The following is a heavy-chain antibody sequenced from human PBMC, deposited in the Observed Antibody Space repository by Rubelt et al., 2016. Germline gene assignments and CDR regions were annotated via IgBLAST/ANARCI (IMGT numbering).Heavy chain of an antibody. V-gene: IGHV3-74*01. CDR2: IDSDGATS. CDR1: SNFW. CDR3: VRSLGDDALDI. D-gene: IGHD2-21*02. Sequence: SNFWIHWVRQGPGVGLVCVSRIDSDGATSNVADAVKGRFIPSRANARNTVSLEMKGLKVEDTGVYYCVRSLGDDALDIWGRGTLVSVSA. J-gene: IGHJ3*02.